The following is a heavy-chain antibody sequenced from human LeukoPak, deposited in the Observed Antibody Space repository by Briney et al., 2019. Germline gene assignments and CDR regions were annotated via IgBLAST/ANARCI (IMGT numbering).Heavy chain of an antibody. CDR1: GYTFTVYY. D-gene: IGHD6-19*01. CDR2: INPNSGGT. Sequence: ASVNVSCKASGYTFTVYYMHWVRQAPGQGREWMGWINPNSGGTNYAQKFQGWVTMTRDTSISTAYMELSRLRSADTAVYYCARGTVAGFDYWGQGTLVTVSS. V-gene: IGHV1-2*04. CDR3: ARGTVAGFDY. J-gene: IGHJ4*02.